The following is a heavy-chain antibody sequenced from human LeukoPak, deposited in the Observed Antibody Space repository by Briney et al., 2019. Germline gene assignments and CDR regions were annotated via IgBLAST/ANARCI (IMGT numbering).Heavy chain of an antibody. J-gene: IGHJ4*02. Sequence: GGSLRLSCVASGFSLDICAMSWVRQAPGKGPEWVSSIGGPTETYYADSVKGRFTVSRDNSQNTLYLQMNSLRAEDTAVYYCAKDATPRNSIWDYFGKWGQGALVTVST. V-gene: IGHV3-23*01. CDR2: IGGPTET. D-gene: IGHD4-23*01. CDR3: AKDATPRNSIWDYFGK. CDR1: GFSLDICA.